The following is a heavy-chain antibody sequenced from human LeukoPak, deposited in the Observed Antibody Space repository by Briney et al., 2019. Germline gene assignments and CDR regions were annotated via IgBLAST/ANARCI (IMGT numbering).Heavy chain of an antibody. V-gene: IGHV4-31*03. D-gene: IGHD3-3*01. CDR1: GGSISSGGYY. CDR2: IYYSGST. J-gene: IGHJ3*02. Sequence: PSETLSLTCTASGGSISSGGYYWSWIRQHPAKGLEWIGYIYYSGSTYYNPSLKSRVTISVDTSKNQFSLKLSSVTAADTAVYYCASTYDFWSGYYVHGAFDIWGQGTMVTVSS. CDR3: ASTYDFWSGYYVHGAFDI.